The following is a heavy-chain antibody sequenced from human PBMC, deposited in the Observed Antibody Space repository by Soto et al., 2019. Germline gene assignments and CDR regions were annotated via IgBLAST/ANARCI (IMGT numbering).Heavy chain of an antibody. V-gene: IGHV1-2*04. CDR1: GYTFTGYY. Sequence: ASVKVSCKASGYTFTGYYMHWVRQAPGQGLEWMGWINPNSGGTNYAQKFQGWVTMTRDTSISTAYMELSRLRSDDTAVYYCARVGRGYCSGGSCYSASYYGMDVWGQGTTVTVS. J-gene: IGHJ6*02. CDR3: ARVGRGYCSGGSCYSASYYGMDV. CDR2: INPNSGGT. D-gene: IGHD2-15*01.